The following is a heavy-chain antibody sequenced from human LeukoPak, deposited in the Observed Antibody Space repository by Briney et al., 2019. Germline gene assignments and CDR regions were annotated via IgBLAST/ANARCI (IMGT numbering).Heavy chain of an antibody. Sequence: GGSLRLSCAAPGFTFSSYSVSWVRQAPGKGLEWVSYISSSSSPIYYADSVKGRFTISRDNAKNSLYLQMNSLRAEDTAVYYCARSGTYAYFDYWGQGTLVTVSS. J-gene: IGHJ4*02. CDR3: ARSGTYAYFDY. D-gene: IGHD1-26*01. V-gene: IGHV3-48*01. CDR2: ISSSSSPI. CDR1: GFTFSSYS.